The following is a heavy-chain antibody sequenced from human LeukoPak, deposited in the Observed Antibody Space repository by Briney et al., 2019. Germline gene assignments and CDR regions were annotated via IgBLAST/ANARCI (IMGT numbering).Heavy chain of an antibody. CDR1: GFTFSDYN. J-gene: IGHJ4*02. Sequence: TGGSLRLSCAASGFTFSDYNMNWVRQAPGKGLEWVAVISYDGSNKYYADSVKGRFTISRDNSKNTLYLQMNSLRAEDTAVYYCAKPVSGSSPAFDYWGQGTLVTVSS. V-gene: IGHV3-30-3*01. CDR3: AKPVSGSSPAFDY. CDR2: ISYDGSNK. D-gene: IGHD1-26*01.